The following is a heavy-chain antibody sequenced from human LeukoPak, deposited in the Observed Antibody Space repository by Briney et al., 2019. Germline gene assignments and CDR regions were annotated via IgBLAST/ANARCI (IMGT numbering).Heavy chain of an antibody. CDR2: ISYDESSK. V-gene: IGHV3-30-3*01. CDR3: ARGERDGYSSADF. J-gene: IGHJ4*02. CDR1: GFTFSYYA. D-gene: IGHD5-24*01. Sequence: ERSLRLSCAASGFTFSYYAMHWVRQAPGMGLEWVAVISYDESSKYYADSVKGRFTVSRDNPKNTLYLQLNSLRAEDTAVYYCARGERDGYSSADFWGQGTLVTVSS.